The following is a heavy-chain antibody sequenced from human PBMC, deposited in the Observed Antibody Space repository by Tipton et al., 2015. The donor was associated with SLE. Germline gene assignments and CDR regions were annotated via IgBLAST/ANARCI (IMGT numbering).Heavy chain of an antibody. J-gene: IGHJ4*02. CDR3: ARVGVDYDSSGYLDY. Sequence: LSLTCAVYGGSFSGYYWSWIRQPPGKGLEWIGEINHSGSTNYNPSLKSRVTISVDTSKNQFSLKLSSVTAADTAVYYCARVGVDYDSSGYLDYWGQGTLVTVSS. D-gene: IGHD3-22*01. CDR2: INHSGST. V-gene: IGHV4-34*01. CDR1: GGSFSGYY.